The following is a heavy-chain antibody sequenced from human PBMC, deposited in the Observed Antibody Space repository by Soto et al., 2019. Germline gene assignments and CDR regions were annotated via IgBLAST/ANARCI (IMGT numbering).Heavy chain of an antibody. CDR1: GFTFSSYG. J-gene: IGHJ6*02. Sequence: PGGSLRLSCAASGFTFSSYGMHWVRQAPGKGLEWVAVISYDGSNKYYADSVKGRFTISRDNSKNTLYLQMNSLRAEDTAVYYCAKGGPDRYNWNYLWPSPTTGNYYGMDVWGQGTTVTVSS. V-gene: IGHV3-30*18. D-gene: IGHD1-7*01. CDR3: AKGGPDRYNWNYLWPSPTTGNYYGMDV. CDR2: ISYDGSNK.